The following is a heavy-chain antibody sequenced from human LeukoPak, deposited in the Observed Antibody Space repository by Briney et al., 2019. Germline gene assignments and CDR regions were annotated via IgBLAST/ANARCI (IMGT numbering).Heavy chain of an antibody. CDR1: GFTFSSYS. V-gene: IGHV3-21*01. J-gene: IGHJ4*02. Sequence: PGGSLRLSCAASGFTFSSYSMNWVRQAPGKGREWVSSISSSSSYIYYAYSVKGRFTISRDSAKNSLYLQMNSLRAEDTAVYYCARVRTTVTYYFDYWGQGTLVTVSS. CDR3: ARVRTTVTYYFDY. CDR2: ISSSSSYI. D-gene: IGHD4-17*01.